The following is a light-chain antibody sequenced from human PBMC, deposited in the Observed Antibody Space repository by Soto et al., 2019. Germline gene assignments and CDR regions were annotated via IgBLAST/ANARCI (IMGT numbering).Light chain of an antibody. V-gene: IGKV3-15*01. CDR1: QSIRSN. Sequence: EIGMTQSQDTLSVSPGEVATLSCRISQSIRSNLAWYQQRPGQTPRLLMYGASTRADGIPARFTGSGSGTEFTLTISSLQSEDFAVYYCQQYHIWPPWTSGQGTKVELK. J-gene: IGKJ1*01. CDR2: GAS. CDR3: QQYHIWPPWT.